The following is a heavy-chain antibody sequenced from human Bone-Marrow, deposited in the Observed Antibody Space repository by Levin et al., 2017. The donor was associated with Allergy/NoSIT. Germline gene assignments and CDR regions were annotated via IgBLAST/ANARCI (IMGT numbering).Heavy chain of an antibody. Sequence: SCAASGFTFSSYGMHWVRQAPGKGLEWVAVIWYDGSNKYYADSVKGRFTISRDNSKNTLYLQMNSLRAEDTAVYYCAREYYYDSSGYYNYFDYWGQGTLVTVSS. CDR1: GFTFSSYG. CDR2: IWYDGSNK. CDR3: AREYYYDSSGYYNYFDY. V-gene: IGHV3-33*01. D-gene: IGHD3-22*01. J-gene: IGHJ4*02.